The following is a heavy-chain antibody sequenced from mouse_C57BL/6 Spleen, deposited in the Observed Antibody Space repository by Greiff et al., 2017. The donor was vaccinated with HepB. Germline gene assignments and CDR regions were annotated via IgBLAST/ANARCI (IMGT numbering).Heavy chain of an antibody. CDR3: ARRDTTVVATWYFDV. D-gene: IGHD1-1*01. CDR2: INPSTGGT. Sequence: EVKLQESGPELVKPGASVKISCKASGYSFTGYYMNWVKQSPEKSLEWIGEINPSTGGTTYNQKFKAKATLTVDKSSSTAYMQLKSLTSEDSAVYYCARRDTTVVATWYFDVWGTGTTVTVSS. V-gene: IGHV1-42*01. J-gene: IGHJ1*03. CDR1: GYSFTGYY.